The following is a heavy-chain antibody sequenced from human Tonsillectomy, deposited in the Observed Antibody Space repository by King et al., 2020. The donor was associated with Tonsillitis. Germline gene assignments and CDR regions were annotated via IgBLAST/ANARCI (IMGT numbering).Heavy chain of an antibody. Sequence: VQLVESGGGVVQPGGSLRLSCAASGFTFSSYGMHWVRQAPGKGLEWVAFIRYGGSNKNYADSVKGRFTISGDNSKNTLYLQMNSLRAEDTAVYYCANAQGGNSTGLWIWGQGTLVTVSS. CDR1: GFTFSSYG. CDR3: ANAQGGNSTGLWI. D-gene: IGHD4-23*01. J-gene: IGHJ4*02. V-gene: IGHV3-30*02. CDR2: IRYGGSNK.